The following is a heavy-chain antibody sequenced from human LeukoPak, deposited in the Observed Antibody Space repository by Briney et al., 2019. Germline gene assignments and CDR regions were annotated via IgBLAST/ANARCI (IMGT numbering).Heavy chain of an antibody. Sequence: GGSLRLSCVGSGFAFHNYAMHWARRHPGKGPEWVSAINWNSDTKAYADSVKGRFTISRDRARNSLYLQMDSLRPEDTALYYCAKDTGGNGAYFYAMDVWGQGTSVTVSS. J-gene: IGHJ6*02. CDR3: AKDTGGNGAYFYAMDV. V-gene: IGHV3-9*01. D-gene: IGHD4-23*01. CDR2: INWNSDTK. CDR1: GFAFHNYA.